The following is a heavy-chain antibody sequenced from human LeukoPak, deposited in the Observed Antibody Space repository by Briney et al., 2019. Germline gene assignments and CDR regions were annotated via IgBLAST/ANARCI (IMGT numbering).Heavy chain of an antibody. Sequence: SETLSLTCAVDGASFSGYYWSWIRQPPGKGLEWIGEINHSGSTNYNPSLKSRVTISVDTSKNQFSLKLRSVTAADTAVFYCARMTLRIGSNNWFDRWGQGTLVTVSS. CDR1: GASFSGYY. V-gene: IGHV4-34*01. D-gene: IGHD2-21*01. CDR3: ARMTLRIGSNNWFDR. CDR2: INHSGST. J-gene: IGHJ5*02.